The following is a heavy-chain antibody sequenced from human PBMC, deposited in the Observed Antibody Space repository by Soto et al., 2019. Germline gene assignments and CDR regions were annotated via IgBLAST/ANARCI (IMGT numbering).Heavy chain of an antibody. J-gene: IGHJ4*02. V-gene: IGHV1-18*01. CDR3: ARDLGGQIVDY. CDR2: ISGYNGNT. D-gene: IGHD1-26*01. Sequence: QVQLVQSGAEVKKPGASVKVSCKASGYTFTSYGISWVRQAPGQGLEWMGWISGYNGNTKYAQKLQGRVTMTTDTSTSTADRELRSLRSDDTAVDYCARDLGGQIVDYWGQGTLVTVSS. CDR1: GYTFTSYG.